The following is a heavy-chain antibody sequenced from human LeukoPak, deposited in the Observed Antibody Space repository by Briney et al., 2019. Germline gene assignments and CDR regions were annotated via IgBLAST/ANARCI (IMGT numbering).Heavy chain of an antibody. J-gene: IGHJ6*02. V-gene: IGHV4-34*01. CDR2: INHSGST. CDR1: GGSFSGYY. Sequence: PSETLSLTCAVYGGSFSGYYWSWIRQPPGKGLEWIGEINHSGSTNYNPSLKSRVTISVDTSKNQFSLKVSSVTAADTAVYYCARVFVMEATFYCKYGMDVWGQGTTVTVSS. D-gene: IGHD3-16*01. CDR3: ARVFVMEATFYCKYGMDV.